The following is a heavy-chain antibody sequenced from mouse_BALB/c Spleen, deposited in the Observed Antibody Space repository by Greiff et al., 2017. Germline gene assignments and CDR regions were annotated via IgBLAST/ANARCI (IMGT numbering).Heavy chain of an antibody. J-gene: IGHJ1*01. V-gene: IGHV1-4*01. CDR2: INPSTGYT. CDR3: ARGGSYWYFDV. Sequence: VQLQQSGAELARPGASVKLSCKASGYTFTSYWMQWVKQRPGQGLEWIGYINPSTGYTEYNQKFKDKATLTADKSSSTAYMQLSSLTSEDSAVYYCARGGSYWYFDVWGAGTTVTVSS. CDR1: GYTFTSYW.